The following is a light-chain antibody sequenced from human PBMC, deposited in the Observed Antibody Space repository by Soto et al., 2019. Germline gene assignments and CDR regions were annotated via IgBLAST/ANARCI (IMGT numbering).Light chain of an antibody. J-gene: IGLJ1*01. Sequence: QSALTQPPSASGSPGQSVTISCTGTSSDVGDYNYVSWYQQHPGKAPKLMIYEVFKRPSGVPDRFSGSKSGNTASLTVSGLQAEDEADYYCSSYAGSNTYVFGPGTNSPS. V-gene: IGLV2-8*01. CDR2: EVF. CDR3: SSYAGSNTYV. CDR1: SSDVGDYNY.